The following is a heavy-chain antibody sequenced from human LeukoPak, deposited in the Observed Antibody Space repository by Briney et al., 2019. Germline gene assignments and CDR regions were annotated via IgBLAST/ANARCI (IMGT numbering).Heavy chain of an antibody. D-gene: IGHD3-22*01. J-gene: IGHJ4*02. Sequence: GGSLRLSCAASGFTFSNAWMSWVRQAPGKGLEWMGIIYPGDSDTRYSPSFQGQVTISADKSISTAYLQWSSLKASDTAMYYCARHSYDSSGYYKMNFDYWGQGTLVTVSS. V-gene: IGHV5-51*01. CDR3: ARHSYDSSGYYKMNFDY. CDR1: GFTFSNAW. CDR2: IYPGDSDT.